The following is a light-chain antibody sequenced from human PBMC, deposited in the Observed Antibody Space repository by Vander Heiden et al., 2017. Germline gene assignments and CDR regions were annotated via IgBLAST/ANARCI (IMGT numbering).Light chain of an antibody. CDR3: QQYDTYST. J-gene: IGKJ2*01. CDR1: QRISSW. V-gene: IGKV1-5*01. Sequence: DIHITHSPSPPSASIGDRVTITCRASQRISSWLAWYQQRRGKAPKLLIYDASSLESGVPSRFSGRGCGTEFTLTISSLQPDDFATYYCQQYDTYSTFGQGTKLEIK. CDR2: DAS.